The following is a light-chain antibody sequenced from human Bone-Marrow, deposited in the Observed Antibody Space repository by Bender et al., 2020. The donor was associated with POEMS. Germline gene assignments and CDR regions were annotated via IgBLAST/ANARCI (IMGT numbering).Light chain of an antibody. V-gene: IGLV1-44*01. Sequence: QSVLTQPPSASGTPGQRVTISCSGGSSNIGAHAVNWYQHLPGTAPKLLIYSSHRRPSEVPDRFSGSRSGTSASLAISGLQSEDEADYYCQSSDTSLSGNVVFGGGTKLTVL. CDR2: SSH. CDR1: SSNIGAHA. CDR3: QSSDTSLSGNVV. J-gene: IGLJ2*01.